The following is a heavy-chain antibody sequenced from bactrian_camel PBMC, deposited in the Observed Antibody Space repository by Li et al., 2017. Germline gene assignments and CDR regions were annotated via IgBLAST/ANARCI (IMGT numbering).Heavy chain of an antibody. CDR2: ITDSGTT. V-gene: IGHV3S53*01. D-gene: IGHD5*01. CDR1: GYIASSCG. CDR3: ATVGGTVHAGTGKLDPGYKY. Sequence: SLKLFCQASGYIASSCGMGWFRRAPGKEREMVATITDSGTTDYAYSMKGRFTIFRDNAKDTVYLQMNSLQPEDTALYYCATVGGTVHAGTGKLDPGYKYWGQGTQVTVS. J-gene: IGHJ4*01.